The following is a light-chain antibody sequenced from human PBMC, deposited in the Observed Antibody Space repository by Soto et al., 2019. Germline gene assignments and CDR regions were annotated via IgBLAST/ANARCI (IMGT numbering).Light chain of an antibody. Sequence: QSVLTQQPSASGTPGQRVTISCSGSSSNIGSNTVAWYQQLPQTAPKLLVHSNNERPSGVPDRFSGAKSGTSASLVISGLQSDDEADFYCAAWDDSLSGTVFGGGTKLTVL. CDR3: AAWDDSLSGTV. J-gene: IGLJ3*02. CDR1: SSNIGSNT. V-gene: IGLV1-44*01. CDR2: SNN.